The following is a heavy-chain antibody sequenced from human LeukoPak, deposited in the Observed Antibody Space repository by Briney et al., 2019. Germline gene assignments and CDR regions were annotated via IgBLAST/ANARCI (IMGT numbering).Heavy chain of an antibody. Sequence: SETLSLTCTVSGGSISSYYWSWIRQPPGKGLEWIGNSYYSGSTNYNPSLKSRVTISVDTSKNQFSLKLSSVTAADTAVYYCAGGRTTVTTSDYWGQGTLVTVSS. CDR2: SYYSGST. J-gene: IGHJ4*02. V-gene: IGHV4-59*12. D-gene: IGHD4-17*01. CDR1: GGSISSYY. CDR3: AGGRTTVTTSDY.